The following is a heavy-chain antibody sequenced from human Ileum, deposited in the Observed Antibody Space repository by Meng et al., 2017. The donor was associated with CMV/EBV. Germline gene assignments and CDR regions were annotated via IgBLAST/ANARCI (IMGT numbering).Heavy chain of an antibody. Sequence: GALRLSCAASGFILSSYWMAWVRQAPGKGLEWVANIKQDGSVKYYADSVKGRFTISRDNAQNSLFLQMNSLRAEDTAVYYCARWIVPPGVGHGMDVWGQGTTVTVSS. D-gene: IGHD2-2*01. CDR1: GFILSSYW. CDR2: IKQDGSVK. J-gene: IGHJ6*02. V-gene: IGHV3-7*01. CDR3: ARWIVPPGVGHGMDV.